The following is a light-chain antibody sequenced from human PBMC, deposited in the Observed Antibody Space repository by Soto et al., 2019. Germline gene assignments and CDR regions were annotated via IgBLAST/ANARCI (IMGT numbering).Light chain of an antibody. CDR1: QSIIFY. CDR2: AAS. J-gene: IGKJ2*01. CDR3: QQSYTTPVYT. V-gene: IGKV1-39*01. Sequence: DNQMTQSPSSLSASVGDRVTITCRASQSIIFYLNWYQQKPGQAPRLLIYAASNLQSGVPSRFSGSGSGTEFTLTISSLQPEDFATYFCQQSYTTPVYTFGQGTKLEIK.